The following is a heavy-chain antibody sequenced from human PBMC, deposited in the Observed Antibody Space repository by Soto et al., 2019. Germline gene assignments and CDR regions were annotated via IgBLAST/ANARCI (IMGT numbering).Heavy chain of an antibody. D-gene: IGHD3-3*01. CDR1: GYTFTSYY. V-gene: IGHV1-46*01. Sequence: QVQLVQSGAEVKKPGASVKVSCQTSGYTFTSYYIYWVRQAPGQGLAWMGIINPSGGYTKYSKKFPDRVTMTRDAATNIVYMELRSLTSEDTAVYFCARSRSRGDWSASVTPYAYGMDVWGQGTTVTVSS. CDR3: ARSRSRGDWSASVTPYAYGMDV. CDR2: INPSGGYT. J-gene: IGHJ6*02.